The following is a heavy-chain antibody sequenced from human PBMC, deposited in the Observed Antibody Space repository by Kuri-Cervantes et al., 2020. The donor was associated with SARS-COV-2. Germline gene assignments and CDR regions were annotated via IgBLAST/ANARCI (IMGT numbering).Heavy chain of an antibody. CDR3: ARVVGIRGYLDY. J-gene: IGHJ4*02. CDR2: IYSGGST. Sequence: GESLKISCAASGFTVSSNYMSWVRQAPGKGLEWVSVIYSGGSTYYADSVKGRFTISRDNSKNALYLQMNSLRAEDTAVYYCARVVGIRGYLDYWGQGTLVTVSS. V-gene: IGHV3-53*01. D-gene: IGHD3-10*01. CDR1: GFTVSSNY.